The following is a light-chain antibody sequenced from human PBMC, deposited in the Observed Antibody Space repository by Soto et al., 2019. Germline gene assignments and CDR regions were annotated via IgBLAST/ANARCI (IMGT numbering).Light chain of an antibody. J-gene: IGLJ2*01. CDR2: DN. Sequence: QPVLTQPPSASGTPGLRVTFSCSGSSSNIGSNPVSWYQQLPGTAPKLLIYDNERPSGVPDRFSGSKSGTSASLAISGLQSEDEADYYCAAWDASLNGVIFGGGTKVTVL. V-gene: IGLV1-44*01. CDR1: SSNIGSNP. CDR3: AAWDASLNGVI.